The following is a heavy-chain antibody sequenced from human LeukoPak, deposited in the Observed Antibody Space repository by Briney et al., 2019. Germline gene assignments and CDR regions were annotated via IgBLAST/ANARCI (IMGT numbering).Heavy chain of an antibody. D-gene: IGHD2-2*01. CDR2: INPNSGGT. CDR1: GYTFTGYY. Sequence: ASVKVSCKASGYTFTGYYMHWVRQAPGQGLEWMGWINPNSGGTNYAQKFQGRVTMTRDTSISTAYMELSRLRSDDTAVYYCASYCSSTSCYVNSPDYWGQGTLVTVSS. CDR3: ASYCSSTSCYVNSPDY. J-gene: IGHJ4*02. V-gene: IGHV1-2*02.